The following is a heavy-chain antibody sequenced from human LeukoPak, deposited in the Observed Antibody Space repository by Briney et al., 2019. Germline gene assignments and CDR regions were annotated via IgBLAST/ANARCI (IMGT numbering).Heavy chain of an antibody. CDR2: INPSGGST. J-gene: IGHJ3*02. CDR3: ARTSQTTTWSYWPQEHDAFDI. Sequence: ASVKVSCKASGYTFTSYYMHWVRQAPGQGLEWMGIINPSGGSTRYAQKFQGRVTMTRDTSTSTVYMELSSLRSEDTAVYYCARTSQTTTWSYWPQEHDAFDIWGQGTMVTVSS. V-gene: IGHV1-46*01. D-gene: IGHD3-10*01. CDR1: GYTFTSYY.